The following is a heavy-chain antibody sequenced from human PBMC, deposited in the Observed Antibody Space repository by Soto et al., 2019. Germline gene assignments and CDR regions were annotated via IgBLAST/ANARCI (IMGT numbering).Heavy chain of an antibody. Sequence: ASVKVSCKASGGTFSSYAISWVRQAPGQGLEWMGGIIPIFGTANYAQKFQGRVTITADKSTSTAYMELSSLRSEDTAVYYCARGCGGGSCNYYGMDVWGQGTTVTVYS. V-gene: IGHV1-69*06. CDR1: GGTFSSYA. CDR2: IIPIFGTA. D-gene: IGHD2-15*01. CDR3: ARGCGGGSCNYYGMDV. J-gene: IGHJ6*02.